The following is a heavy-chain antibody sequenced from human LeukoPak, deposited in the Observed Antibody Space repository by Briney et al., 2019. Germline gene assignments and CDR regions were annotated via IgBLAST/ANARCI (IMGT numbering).Heavy chain of an antibody. CDR3: ARDAGYKPSLLWFGELFGEFDY. J-gene: IGHJ4*02. D-gene: IGHD3-10*01. V-gene: IGHV4-34*01. CDR2: INHSGST. Sequence: PSETLSLTCAVYGGSFSGYYWSWIRQPPGKGLEWIGEINHSGSTNYSPSLKSRVTISVDTSKNQFSLKLSSVTAADTAVYYCARDAGYKPSLLWFGELFGEFDYWGQGTLVTVSS. CDR1: GGSFSGYY.